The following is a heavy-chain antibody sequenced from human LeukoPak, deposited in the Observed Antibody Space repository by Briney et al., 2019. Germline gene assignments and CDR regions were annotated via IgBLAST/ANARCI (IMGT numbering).Heavy chain of an antibody. V-gene: IGHV4-31*03. CDR1: GGSIGSVGYS. CDR3: ASYGGNSLDY. J-gene: IGHJ4*02. CDR2: IYDSGST. D-gene: IGHD4-23*01. Sequence: SETLSLTCTVSGGSIGSVGYSWSWIRQHEGKGLEWIGYIYDSGSTYYNPSLKSRVIISVDTSKNQFSLKLSSVTAADTAVYYCASYGGNSLDYWGQGTLVTVSS.